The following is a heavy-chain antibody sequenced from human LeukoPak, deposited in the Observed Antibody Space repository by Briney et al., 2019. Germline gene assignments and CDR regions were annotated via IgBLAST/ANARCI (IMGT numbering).Heavy chain of an antibody. Sequence: GGSLRLSCAASGFTVSSNYMSWVRQAPGKGLEWVSVIYSGGSTYYADSVKGRFTISRDNAKNSLYLQMNSLRAEDTAVYYCARVSGIAALSYGMDVWGQGTTVTVSS. CDR1: GFTVSSNY. CDR2: IYSGGST. J-gene: IGHJ6*02. D-gene: IGHD6-6*01. V-gene: IGHV3-53*01. CDR3: ARVSGIAALSYGMDV.